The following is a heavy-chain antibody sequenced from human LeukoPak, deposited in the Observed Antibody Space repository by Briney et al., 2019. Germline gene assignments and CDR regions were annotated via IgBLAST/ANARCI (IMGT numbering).Heavy chain of an antibody. J-gene: IGHJ4*02. V-gene: IGHV4-59*01. D-gene: IGHD5-24*01. CDR3: ARGRTIPTLLDF. Sequence: SETLSLNCTVNGGSINTYYWNWIRQSPGKGQEWIGNIYSSGTTLYNPSLKTRLTISLDTSKHLISLTLNSLTAADTAVYYCARGRTIPTLLDFWGQGTLVTVSS. CDR1: GGSINTYY. CDR2: IYSSGTT.